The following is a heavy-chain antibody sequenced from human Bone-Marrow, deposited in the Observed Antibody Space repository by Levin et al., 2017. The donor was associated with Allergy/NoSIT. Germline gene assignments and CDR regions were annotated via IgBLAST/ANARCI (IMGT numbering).Heavy chain of an antibody. CDR3: AHGTDPSMAQIEGGNGWFDP. J-gene: IGHJ5*02. Sequence: SGPTLVKPTQTLTLTCTFSGFSLDTSGVGVGWIRQPPGKALEWLALIYWDGDQRYSPSLKSRLTITKDTSKDQVVLSMTNLDPVDPATSFCAHGTDPSMAQIEGGNGWFDPWGQGILVTVSS. V-gene: IGHV2-5*02. CDR1: GFSLDTSGVG. CDR2: IYWDGDQ. D-gene: IGHD5-18*01.